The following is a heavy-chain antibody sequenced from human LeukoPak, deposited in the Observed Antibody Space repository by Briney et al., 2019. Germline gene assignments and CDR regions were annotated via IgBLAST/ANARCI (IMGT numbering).Heavy chain of an antibody. CDR2: IIPIFGTA. Sequence: GSSVKVSCKAFGGTFSSYAISWVRQAPGQGLEWMGGIIPIFGTANCAQKFQGRVTITADESTSTAYMELSSLRSEDTAVYYCARDYYTKTRYSCLDPWGQGTLVTVSS. V-gene: IGHV1-69*01. J-gene: IGHJ5*02. D-gene: IGHD3-3*01. CDR3: ARDYYTKTRYSCLDP. CDR1: GGTFSSYA.